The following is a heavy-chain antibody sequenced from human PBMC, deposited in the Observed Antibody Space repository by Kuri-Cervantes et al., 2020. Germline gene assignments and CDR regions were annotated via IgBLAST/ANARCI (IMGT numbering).Heavy chain of an antibody. D-gene: IGHD2-21*02. CDR2: IYNDDST. J-gene: IGHJ4*02. CDR1: GFNVNKKY. CDR3: ARGPYCGGDCSSFLDY. V-gene: IGHV3-53*04. Sequence: GESLKISCAASGFNVNKKYMSWVRQAPGKGLEWVSLIYNDDSTFYADSVKGRFTISRHNSRNKLYLQMNSLRTEDTAAYYCARGPYCGGDCSSFLDYWGLGTLVTVSS.